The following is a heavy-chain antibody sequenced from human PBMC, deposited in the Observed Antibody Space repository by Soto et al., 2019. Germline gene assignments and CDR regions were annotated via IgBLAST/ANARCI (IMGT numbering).Heavy chain of an antibody. CDR3: ATGSGADYPFDI. J-gene: IGHJ3*02. CDR1: GFTFSSYA. D-gene: IGHD3-3*01. V-gene: IGHV3-64*01. CDR2: ISSNGGST. Sequence: GGSLRLSCAASGFTFSSYAMHWVRQAPGKGLEYVSAISSNGGSTYYANSVRGRFTISRDDSKNSLYLHMNSLITEDTAVYYCATGSGADYPFDIWGQGTMVTVSS.